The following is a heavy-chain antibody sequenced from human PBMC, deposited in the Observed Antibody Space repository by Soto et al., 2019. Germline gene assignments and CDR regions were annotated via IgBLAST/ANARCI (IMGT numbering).Heavy chain of an antibody. V-gene: IGHV6-1*01. J-gene: IGHJ3*02. Sequence: PSQTLSLTCAISGDSVSSNSAAWNWIRQSPSRGLEWLGRTYYRSKWYNDYAVSVKSRITINPDTSKNQFSLQLNSVTPADTAVYYCARGSGWYPRARSFDIWGQGTMVTVSS. CDR3: ARGSGWYPRARSFDI. D-gene: IGHD6-19*01. CDR2: TYYRSKWYN. CDR1: GDSVSSNSAA.